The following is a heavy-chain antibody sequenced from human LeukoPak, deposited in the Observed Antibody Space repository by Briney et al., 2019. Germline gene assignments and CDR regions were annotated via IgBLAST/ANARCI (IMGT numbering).Heavy chain of an antibody. Sequence: GGSLRLSCAASGFTFSSYAMHWVRQAPGKGLEWVAVISHDSSNKYYSDSVKGRFTISRDNSKNTLYLQMNSLRTEDTALFYCAGENIPLASTFDYWGQGTLVTVSS. CDR3: AGENIPLASTFDY. D-gene: IGHD2-2*02. V-gene: IGHV3-30*04. J-gene: IGHJ4*02. CDR2: ISHDSSNK. CDR1: GFTFSSYA.